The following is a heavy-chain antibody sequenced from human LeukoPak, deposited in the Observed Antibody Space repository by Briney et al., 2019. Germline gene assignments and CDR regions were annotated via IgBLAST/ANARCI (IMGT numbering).Heavy chain of an antibody. Sequence: AASVKVSCKASGYTFTSYGISWVRQAPGQGLEWTGWISAYNGNTNYAQKLQGRVTMTTDTSTSTAYMELRSLRSDDTAVYYCARGQCSSTSCYWGNWFDPWGQGTLVTVSS. CDR3: ARGQCSSTSCYWGNWFDP. J-gene: IGHJ5*02. CDR1: GYTFTSYG. CDR2: ISAYNGNT. V-gene: IGHV1-18*01. D-gene: IGHD2-2*01.